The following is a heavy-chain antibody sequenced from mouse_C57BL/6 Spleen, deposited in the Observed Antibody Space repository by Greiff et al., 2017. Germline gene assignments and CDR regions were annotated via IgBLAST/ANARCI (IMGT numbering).Heavy chain of an antibody. CDR1: GYTFTSSD. CDR2: IYPRDGST. CDR3: ARADFSSVGNRDY. V-gene: IGHV1-85*01. Sequence: QVQLQQSGPELVKPGASVKLSCKASGYTFTSSDISWVKQRTGQGLEWIGWIYPRDGSTKYNEKFKGKATLTVDTSSSTAYMELHSRTSEDSAVYFCARADFSSVGNRDYWGQVTTLTVSS. J-gene: IGHJ2*01. D-gene: IGHD1-1*01.